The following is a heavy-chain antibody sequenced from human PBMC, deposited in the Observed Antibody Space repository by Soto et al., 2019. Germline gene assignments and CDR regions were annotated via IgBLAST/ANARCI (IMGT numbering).Heavy chain of an antibody. CDR2: IDWDDDK. CDR3: ARMPSITMVRGVIIHYYYGMDV. D-gene: IGHD3-10*01. Sequence: SGPTLVNPTQTLTLTCTFSGFSLSTSGMCVSWIRQPPGKALEWLALIDWDDDKYYSTSLKTRLTISKDTSKNQVVLTMTNMDPVDTATYYCARMPSITMVRGVIIHYYYGMDVWRQGTTVTVSS. V-gene: IGHV2-70*01. J-gene: IGHJ6*02. CDR1: GFSLSTSGMC.